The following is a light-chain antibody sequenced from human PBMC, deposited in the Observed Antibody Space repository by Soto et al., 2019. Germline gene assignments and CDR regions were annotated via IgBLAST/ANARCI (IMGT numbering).Light chain of an antibody. J-gene: IGKJ1*01. CDR2: RAS. CDR1: QNIYYN. CDR3: LQYHNLWA. V-gene: IGKV3-15*01. Sequence: LMTRSPATVYVSPGESATLSCRASQNIYYNVAWYQQRPGQAPRLLIYRASTRAPGVPARFSGSGSGTEFTLTISSLQPEDFTVYSCLQYHNLWAFGQGTKVDIK.